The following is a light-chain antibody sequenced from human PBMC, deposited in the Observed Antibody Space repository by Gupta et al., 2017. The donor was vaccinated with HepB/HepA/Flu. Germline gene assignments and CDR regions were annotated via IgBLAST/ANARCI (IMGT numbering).Light chain of an antibody. CDR2: GAS. J-gene: IGKJ4*01. CDR1: QRISSN. V-gene: IGKV3-15*01. CDR3: QQYNNLIT. Sequence: EIVMTQSPDTLSVSPGERATLSCRDSQRISSNLAWYQKKPGQAPRLIMYGASNRASGIPARFSGSGYGTEFTLTSSSRQYEDFAVYYLQQYNNLITFGGGTKVEIK.